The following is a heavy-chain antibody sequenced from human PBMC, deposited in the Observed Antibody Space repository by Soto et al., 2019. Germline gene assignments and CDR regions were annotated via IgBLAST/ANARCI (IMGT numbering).Heavy chain of an antibody. CDR2: IRSKAYGGAT. J-gene: IGHJ6*02. V-gene: IGHV3-49*03. CDR3: TRDKGFLEWLLYRDYYYGMDV. D-gene: IGHD3-3*01. CDR1: GFTFGDYA. Sequence: PGGSLRLSCTASGFTFGDYAMSWFRQAPGKGLEWVGFIRSKAYGGATEYAASVKGRFTISRDDSKSIAYLQMNSLKTEDTAVYYCTRDKGFLEWLLYRDYYYGMDVWGQGTTVTVSS.